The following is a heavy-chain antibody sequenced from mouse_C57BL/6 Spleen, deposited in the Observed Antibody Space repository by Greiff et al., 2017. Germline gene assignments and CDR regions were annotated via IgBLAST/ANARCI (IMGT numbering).Heavy chain of an antibody. J-gene: IGHJ4*01. V-gene: IGHV1-80*01. CDR2: IYPGDGDT. CDR3: ARYYYGNYYAMDY. D-gene: IGHD2-1*01. Sequence: QVQLQQSGAELVKPGASVKISCKASGYAFSSYWMNWVKQRPGKGLEWIGQIYPGDGDTNYNGKFKGKATLNADKSSSTAYMQLSSLTSEDSAVYFCARYYYGNYYAMDYWGQGTSVTVSS. CDR1: GYAFSSYW.